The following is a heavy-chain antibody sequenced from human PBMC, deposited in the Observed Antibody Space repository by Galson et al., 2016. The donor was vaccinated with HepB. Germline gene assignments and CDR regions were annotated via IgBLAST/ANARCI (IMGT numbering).Heavy chain of an antibody. D-gene: IGHD3-10*01. V-gene: IGHV3-66*01. J-gene: IGHJ4*02. CDR1: GFTFSSYS. Sequence: SLRLSCAASGFTFSSYSMNWVRQAPGKGLEWVSVLYSGGSTYYADSVKGRFTISRDNAKNSLYLQMNSLRDEDTAVYYCAKEIPSRGKSDYWGQGTLVTVSS. CDR2: LYSGGST. CDR3: AKEIPSRGKSDY.